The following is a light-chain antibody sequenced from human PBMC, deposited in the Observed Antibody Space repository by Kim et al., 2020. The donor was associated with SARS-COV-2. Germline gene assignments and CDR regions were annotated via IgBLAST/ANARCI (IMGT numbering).Light chain of an antibody. J-gene: IGKJ1*01. Sequence: ASFGDSVPTTCRASQDIANSLAWYQQKPGKVPQVLIYAASTLQSGVPSRFSGSGSGTEFTLTIGSLQTEDVATYYCQKYNSAPWTFGPGTKVDIK. CDR2: AAS. V-gene: IGKV1-27*01. CDR1: QDIANS. CDR3: QKYNSAPWT.